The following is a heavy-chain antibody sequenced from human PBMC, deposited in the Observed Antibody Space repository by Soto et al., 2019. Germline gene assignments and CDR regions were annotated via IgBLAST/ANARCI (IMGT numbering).Heavy chain of an antibody. J-gene: IGHJ1*01. V-gene: IGHV1-18*01. CDR1: GYTFTSYG. D-gene: IGHD2-15*01. CDR2: ISGYNGNT. Sequence: QVQLVQSGAEVKKPGASVKVSCKASGYTFTSYGISWVRQAPGQGLEWMGWISGYNGNTNYAQKLQGRVTMTTDTSTRTAYMELRNLRSDDTAVYYCARDNYCSGGSCYVLYFQHWGQGTLVTVSS. CDR3: ARDNYCSGGSCYVLYFQH.